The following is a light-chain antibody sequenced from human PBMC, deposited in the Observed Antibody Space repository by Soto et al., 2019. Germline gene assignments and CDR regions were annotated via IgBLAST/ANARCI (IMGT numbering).Light chain of an antibody. V-gene: IGKV3-15*01. Sequence: EIVMTQSPATLSVSPGERATLSCRASQSVSSNLAWYQQKPGQAPRLLIYGASTRATGIPARFSGSGSGTEFTLTISSLQSEDFAVYYCQHYNNWPALYTFGQGTKVEIK. J-gene: IGKJ2*01. CDR3: QHYNNWPALYT. CDR2: GAS. CDR1: QSVSSN.